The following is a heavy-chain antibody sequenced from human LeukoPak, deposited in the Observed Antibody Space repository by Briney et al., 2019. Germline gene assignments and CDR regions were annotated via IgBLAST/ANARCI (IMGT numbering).Heavy chain of an antibody. V-gene: IGHV3-23*01. D-gene: IGHD3-3*01. CDR3: AKGPGSDFWSGSYPFDY. CDR2: ITASGYST. Sequence: GGSLRLSCVASGVTFSDYAMNWVLQAPGKGLEWVSAITASGYSTYYADSVKGRFTISRDNSRNTLYLQMNSLRADDTAVYYCAKGPGSDFWSGSYPFDYWGQGTLVTVSS. J-gene: IGHJ4*02. CDR1: GVTFSDYA.